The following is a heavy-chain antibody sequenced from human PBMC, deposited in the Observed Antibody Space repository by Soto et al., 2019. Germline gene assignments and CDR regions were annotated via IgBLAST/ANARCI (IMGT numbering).Heavy chain of an antibody. Sequence: QVQLVQSGAEVKKPGSSVKVSCKASGGTFSSYTISWVRQAPGQGLEWMGRIIPILGIANYAQKFQGRVTITAAKSTSTAYMERSSLRSEDTAVYYDAGGGDIVVVPAGVDWFDPRGQGTLVTVSS. CDR3: AGGGDIVVVPAGVDWFDP. CDR2: IIPILGIA. CDR1: GGTFSSYT. J-gene: IGHJ5*02. D-gene: IGHD2-2*01. V-gene: IGHV1-69*02.